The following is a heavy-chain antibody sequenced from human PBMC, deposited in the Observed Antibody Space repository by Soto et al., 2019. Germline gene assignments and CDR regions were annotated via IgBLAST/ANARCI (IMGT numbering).Heavy chain of an antibody. CDR2: IYYSGST. Sequence: QLQLQESGPGLVKPSETLSLTCTVSGGSISSSSYYWGWIRQPPGKGLEWIGSIYYSGSTYYNPSLKSRVTISVDTSKNQFSLKLSSVTAADTAVYYCARRENYYDSSGYYDWFDPWGQGTLVTVSS. J-gene: IGHJ5*02. V-gene: IGHV4-39*01. CDR3: ARRENYYDSSGYYDWFDP. D-gene: IGHD3-22*01. CDR1: GGSISSSSYY.